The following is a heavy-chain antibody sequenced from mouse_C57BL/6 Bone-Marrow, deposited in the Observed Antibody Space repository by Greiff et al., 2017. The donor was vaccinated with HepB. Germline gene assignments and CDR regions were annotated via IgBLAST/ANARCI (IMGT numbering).Heavy chain of an antibody. CDR3: ARNWVFDY. CDR2: INYDGSST. D-gene: IGHD4-1*01. J-gene: IGHJ2*01. Sequence: EVMLVESEGGLVQPGSSMKLSCTASGFTFSDYYMAWVRQVPEKGLEWVANINYDGSSTYYLDTLKSRFIISRDNAKNILYLQMSSLKSEDTATYDCARNWVFDYWGQGTTITVSA. CDR1: GFTFSDYY. V-gene: IGHV5-16*01.